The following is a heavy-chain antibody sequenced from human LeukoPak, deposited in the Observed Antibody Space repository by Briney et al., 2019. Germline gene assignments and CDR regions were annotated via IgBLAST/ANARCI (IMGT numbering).Heavy chain of an antibody. CDR2: ISWNSGSI. J-gene: IGHJ4*02. CDR3: AKAYSIAVAGTVDY. D-gene: IGHD6-19*01. Sequence: PGGSLRLSCAASGFTFDDYAMHWVRQAPGKGLEGVSGISWNSGSIGYADSVKGRFTISRDNAKNSLYLQMNRLRAEDTALYYCAKAYSIAVAGTVDYWGQGTLVTVSS. CDR1: GFTFDDYA. V-gene: IGHV3-9*01.